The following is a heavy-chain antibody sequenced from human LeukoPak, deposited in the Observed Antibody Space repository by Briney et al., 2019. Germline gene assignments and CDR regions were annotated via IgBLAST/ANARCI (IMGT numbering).Heavy chain of an antibody. CDR1: GYSFTSYD. CDR3: TRGTPYCSSASCYNY. Sequence: ASVKVSCKASGYSFTSYDINWVRQAAGQGLEWMGWVNPNSGNSGYAQKFQGRVTMTRNTSISTAYMELSGLTSEDTAVYYCTRGTPYCSSASCYNYWGQGTLVTVSS. D-gene: IGHD2-2*02. J-gene: IGHJ4*02. CDR2: VNPNSGNS. V-gene: IGHV1-8*01.